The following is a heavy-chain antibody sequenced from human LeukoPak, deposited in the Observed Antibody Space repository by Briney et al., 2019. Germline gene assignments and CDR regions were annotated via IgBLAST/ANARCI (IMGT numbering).Heavy chain of an antibody. Sequence: GASVKVSCKASGYTFTSYAMHWVRQAPGQRLEWMGWINAGNGNTKYSQKFQGRVTITRDTSASTAYMELSSQRSEDTAVYYCARSQYGYGRNYYYGMDVWGKGTTVTVSS. CDR1: GYTFTSYA. J-gene: IGHJ6*04. CDR2: INAGNGNT. CDR3: ARSQYGYGRNYYYGMDV. V-gene: IGHV1-3*01. D-gene: IGHD5-12*01.